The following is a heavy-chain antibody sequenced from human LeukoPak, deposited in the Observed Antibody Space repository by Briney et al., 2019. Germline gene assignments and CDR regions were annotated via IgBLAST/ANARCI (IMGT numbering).Heavy chain of an antibody. V-gene: IGHV1-18*01. J-gene: IGHJ3*02. Sequence: ASVKVSCKASGYTFTSYGISWVRQAPGQGLEWMGWISAYNGNTNYAQKFQGRVTLTTDTSTSTAYMELRSLRSDDTAVYYCARPGRGPHAFDIWGQGTMVTVSS. CDR1: GYTFTSYG. CDR2: ISAYNGNT. CDR3: ARPGRGPHAFDI. D-gene: IGHD1-26*01.